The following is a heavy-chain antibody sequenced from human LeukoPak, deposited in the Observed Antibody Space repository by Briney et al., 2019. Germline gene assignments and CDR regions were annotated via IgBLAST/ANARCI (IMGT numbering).Heavy chain of an antibody. CDR1: GYSFTSYW. CDR3: ARRSAGILTGYYPPDY. Sequence: GESLKISCKGSGYSFTSYWIGWVRQMPGKGLEWMGIIYPGDSDTRYSPSFQGQVTISADKSISTAYLQWSSLKASDTAMYYCARRSAGILTGYYPPDYWGQGTLVTVSS. CDR2: IYPGDSDT. J-gene: IGHJ4*02. V-gene: IGHV5-51*01. D-gene: IGHD3-9*01.